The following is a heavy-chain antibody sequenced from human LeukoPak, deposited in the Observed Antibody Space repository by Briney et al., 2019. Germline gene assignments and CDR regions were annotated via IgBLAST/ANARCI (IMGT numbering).Heavy chain of an antibody. V-gene: IGHV1-18*01. CDR2: ISAYNGYT. J-gene: IGHJ4*02. CDR3: ARVGTGTRSFDS. D-gene: IGHD1/OR15-1a*01. CDR1: GYTFTTYD. Sequence: GASVKVSCKTSGYTFTTYDINWVRQAAGQGLDWMGRISAYNGYTNYGQKLQGRVTMTTDTSTNTAYMELRSLRSDDTAVYYCARVGTGTRSFDSWGQGTLVTVSS.